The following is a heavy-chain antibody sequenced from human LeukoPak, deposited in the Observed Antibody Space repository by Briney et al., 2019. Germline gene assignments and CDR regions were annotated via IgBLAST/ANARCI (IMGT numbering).Heavy chain of an antibody. Sequence: SQTLSLTCIVSGGSISSGGYYWSWIRQHPGTGLEWIGYIYYSGSTYYNPSLKSRVTISVDTSENQFSLQLSSVTAADTAVYYCARTESSGYHGVYWGQGTLVTVSS. V-gene: IGHV4-31*02. D-gene: IGHD3-22*01. CDR1: GGSISSGGYY. CDR3: ARTESSGYHGVY. J-gene: IGHJ4*02. CDR2: IYYSGST.